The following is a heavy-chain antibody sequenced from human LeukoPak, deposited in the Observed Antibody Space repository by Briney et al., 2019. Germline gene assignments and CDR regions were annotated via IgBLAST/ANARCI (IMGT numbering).Heavy chain of an antibody. V-gene: IGHV3-30*18. J-gene: IGHJ4*02. CDR3: AKKFPGTAAAGPDY. D-gene: IGHD6-13*01. CDR1: GFTFSHYG. CDR2: MSYDGSNI. Sequence: GGSLRLSCAASGFTFSHYGMHWVRQAPGKGLEWVAVMSYDGSNIYYADSVKGRFTISRDNSKNTLYLQMNSLRAEDTAVYYCAKKFPGTAAAGPDYWGQGTLVTVSS.